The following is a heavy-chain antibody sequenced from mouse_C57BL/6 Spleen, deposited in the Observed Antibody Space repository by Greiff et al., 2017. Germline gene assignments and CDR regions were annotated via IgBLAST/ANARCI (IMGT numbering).Heavy chain of an antibody. CDR3: ARGNYYAMDY. J-gene: IGHJ4*01. Sequence: VQGVESGPELVKPGASVKISCKASGYAFSSSWMNWVKQRPGKGLEWIGRIYPGDGDTNYNGKFKGKATLTADKSSSTAYMQLSSLTSEDSAVYFCARGNYYAMDYWGQGTSVTVSS. V-gene: IGHV1-82*01. CDR1: GYAFSSSW. CDR2: IYPGDGDT.